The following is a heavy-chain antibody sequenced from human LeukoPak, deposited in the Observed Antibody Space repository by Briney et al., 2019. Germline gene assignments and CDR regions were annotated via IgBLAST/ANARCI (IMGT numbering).Heavy chain of an antibody. J-gene: IGHJ5*02. CDR2: ISVSGGST. CDR3: TRGGNYYDTSGSNWFDP. CDR1: GFTFRNYA. D-gene: IGHD3-22*01. V-gene: IGHV3-23*01. Sequence: GGSLRLSCAASGFTFRNYAMGWVRQAPGKGLEGVSSISVSGGSTYYADSVKGRFTTSRDNSKSTLFLQMNSLRAEDTAVYYCTRGGNYYDTSGSNWFDPWGQGSLVTVSS.